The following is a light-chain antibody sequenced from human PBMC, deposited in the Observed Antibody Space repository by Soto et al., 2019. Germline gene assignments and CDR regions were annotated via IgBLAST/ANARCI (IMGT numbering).Light chain of an antibody. CDR2: EDD. J-gene: IGLJ2*01. CDR1: SSDDGRYNL. CDR3: YSYAGRSTYV. V-gene: IGLV2-23*01. Sequence: QSALTQPSSVSGSPGQSITISCTGTSSDDGRYNLVSWYQQYPGKAPKLMIYEDDERPSGVSNRFSGPKSGITASLPISGLQAEDEADYYCYSYAGRSTYVFGGGTKVTVL.